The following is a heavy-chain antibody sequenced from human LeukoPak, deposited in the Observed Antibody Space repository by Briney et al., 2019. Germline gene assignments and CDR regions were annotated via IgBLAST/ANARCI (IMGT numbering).Heavy chain of an antibody. Sequence: GGSLRLSCAASGFTFSSYAMHWVRQAPGKGLEWVAVIWYDGSNKYYADSVKGRFTISRDNSKNTLYLQMKSLRAEDTGVYYCAMSPNYGDYSSVDYWGQGTLVSVCS. J-gene: IGHJ4*02. CDR2: IWYDGSNK. CDR1: GFTFSSYA. CDR3: AMSPNYGDYSSVDY. V-gene: IGHV3-33*01. D-gene: IGHD4-17*01.